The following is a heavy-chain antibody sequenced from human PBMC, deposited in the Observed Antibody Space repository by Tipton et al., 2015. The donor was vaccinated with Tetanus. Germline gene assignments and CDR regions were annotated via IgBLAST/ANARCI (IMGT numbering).Heavy chain of an antibody. V-gene: IGHV3-13*01. D-gene: IGHD2-15*01. Sequence: SLRLSCAASGFTFSTFDMHWVRQVTGKGLEWVSAIDSAGDTYYPDSVKGRFTISRDNSKNTVYLQMNSLRVEDTAVYYCARDPEFSDCSGGNCYAGGDYWGQGTLVTVSS. CDR3: ARDPEFSDCSGGNCYAGGDY. J-gene: IGHJ4*02. CDR1: GFTFSTFD. CDR2: IDSAGDT.